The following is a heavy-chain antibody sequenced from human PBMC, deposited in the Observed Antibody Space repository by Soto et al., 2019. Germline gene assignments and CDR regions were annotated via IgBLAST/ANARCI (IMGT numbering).Heavy chain of an antibody. D-gene: IGHD3-16*02. J-gene: IGHJ4*01. Sequence: SRISKKKKKGLEWIGEINHSGSTDYNPSLKSRVTISVDTSKNQFSLKLSSVTAADTAVYYCARVGGVDIVTVGGVIDKYFLAYLRHGTLVTVSS. CDR2: INHSGST. CDR3: ARVGGVDIVTVGGVIDKYFLAY. V-gene: IGHV4-34*01.